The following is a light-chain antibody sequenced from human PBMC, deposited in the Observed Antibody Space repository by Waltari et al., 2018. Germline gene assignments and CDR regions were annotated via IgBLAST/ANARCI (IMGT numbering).Light chain of an antibody. V-gene: IGLV1-40*01. Sequence: QSVLTQAPSVSGAPGQTVPISCTGSSSNIGAAYEVPWYPQLPRTAPKLLIYGNNNRPSGVPDRFSGSKSGTSASLAITGLRAEDEADYYCQSYDSSLSGVVFGGGTKLTVL. CDR2: GNN. J-gene: IGLJ2*01. CDR1: SSNIGAAYE. CDR3: QSYDSSLSGVV.